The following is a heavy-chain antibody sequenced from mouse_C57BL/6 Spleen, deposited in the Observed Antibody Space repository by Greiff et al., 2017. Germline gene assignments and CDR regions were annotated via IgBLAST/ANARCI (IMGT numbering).Heavy chain of an antibody. CDR1: GYTFTSYW. J-gene: IGHJ4*01. Sequence: QVQLQQSGAELVKPGASVKLSCKASGYTFTSYWMHWVKQRPGQGLEWIGSIHPSDSDTNYTQQFKGKATLTVDKSSSTAYLQLSSLTSTDSAVYNGAIDSSGYVDYDMDYWGQGTSVTVSS. V-gene: IGHV1-74*01. CDR2: IHPSDSDT. CDR3: AIDSSGYVDYDMDY. D-gene: IGHD3-2*02.